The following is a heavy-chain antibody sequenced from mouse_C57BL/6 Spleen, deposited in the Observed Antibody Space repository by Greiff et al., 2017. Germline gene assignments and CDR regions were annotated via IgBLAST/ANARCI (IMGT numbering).Heavy chain of an antibody. Sequence: DVKLVESGGGLVQPGGSMKLSCVASGFTFSNYWMNWVRQSPEKGLEWVAQIRLKSDNYATHYAESVKGRFTISRDDSKSSVYLQMNNLRAEDTGMYYCTGQRITTVVARYWDFDVWGTGTTVTVSS. V-gene: IGHV6-3*01. J-gene: IGHJ1*03. CDR1: GFTFSNYW. CDR2: IRLKSDNYAT. CDR3: TGQRITTVVARYWDFDV. D-gene: IGHD1-1*01.